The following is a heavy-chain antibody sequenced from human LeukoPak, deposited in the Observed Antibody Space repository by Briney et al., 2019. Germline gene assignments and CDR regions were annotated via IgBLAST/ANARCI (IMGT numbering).Heavy chain of an antibody. D-gene: IGHD3-22*01. CDR2: LSTGSSYL. CDR1: GFTFSSYD. J-gene: IGHJ4*02. CDR3: ASFDGGSGYGFDY. V-gene: IGHV3-21*01. Sequence: GGSLRLSCAASGFTFSSYDMNWVRQAPGKGLEWVSSLSTGSSYLYYADSVKGRFTISRDNTKNSLYLQMNSLRAEDTAVYYCASFDGGSGYGFDYWGQGTLVTVSS.